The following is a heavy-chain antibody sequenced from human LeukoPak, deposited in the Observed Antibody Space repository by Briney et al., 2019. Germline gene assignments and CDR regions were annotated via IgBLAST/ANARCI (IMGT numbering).Heavy chain of an antibody. D-gene: IGHD3-10*01. J-gene: IGHJ4*02. CDR1: GGSISSGSYY. Sequence: SETLSLTCTVSGGSISSGSYYWSWIRQPAGKGLEWIERIYTSGSTNYNPSLKSRVTISVDTSKNQFPLKLSSVTAADTAVYYCAREGFGEFIFDYWGQGTLVTVSS. CDR2: IYTSGST. V-gene: IGHV4-61*02. CDR3: AREGFGEFIFDY.